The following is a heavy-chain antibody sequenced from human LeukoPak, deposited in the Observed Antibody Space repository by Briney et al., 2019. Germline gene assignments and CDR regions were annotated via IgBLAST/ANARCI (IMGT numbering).Heavy chain of an antibody. CDR3: TKELHVAVAVADYYYFYMDV. CDR1: GFAFSGFA. Sequence: GGSLRLSCAASGFAFSGFAMGWVRQSPGKGLEWLSTSNGGGNTTFYADSVKGRFTISRDNSKSTLYLHMDGLRPDDTAIYYCTKELHVAVAVADYYYFYMDVWGRGTAVSVSS. CDR2: SNGGGNTT. V-gene: IGHV3-23*01. D-gene: IGHD6-19*01. J-gene: IGHJ6*03.